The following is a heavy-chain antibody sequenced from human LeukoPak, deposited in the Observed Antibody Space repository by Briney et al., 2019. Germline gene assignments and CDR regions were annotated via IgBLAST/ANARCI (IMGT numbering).Heavy chain of an antibody. CDR3: ARAHRSITMVRGYGRRISLYYFDY. V-gene: IGHV4-38-2*02. J-gene: IGHJ4*02. CDR2: IPHRGST. D-gene: IGHD3-10*01. CDR1: GYSISSGYY. Sequence: TSETLSLTCTVSGYSISSGYYWGWMRQPPGQGLEGIGSIPHRGSTYYKASRKRLVTISVDTSKNQFSLKLSSVTAADTAVYYCARAHRSITMVRGYGRRISLYYFDYWGQGTLVTVSS.